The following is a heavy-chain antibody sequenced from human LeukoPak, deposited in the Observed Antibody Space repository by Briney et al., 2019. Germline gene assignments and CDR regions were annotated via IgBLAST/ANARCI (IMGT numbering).Heavy chain of an antibody. CDR3: TRGYYYDSSGYLFY. Sequence: GGSLRPSCTASGFTFGDYAMSWVRQAPGKGLEWVGFIRSKAYGGTTEYAASVKGRFTISRDDSKSIAYLQMNSLKTEDTAVYYCTRGYYYDSSGYLFYWGQGTLVTVSS. D-gene: IGHD3-22*01. CDR1: GFTFGDYA. J-gene: IGHJ4*02. CDR2: IRSKAYGGTT. V-gene: IGHV3-49*04.